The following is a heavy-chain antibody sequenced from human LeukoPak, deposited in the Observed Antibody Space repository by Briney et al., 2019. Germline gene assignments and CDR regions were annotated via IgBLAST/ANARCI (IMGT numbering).Heavy chain of an antibody. Sequence: SETLSLTLTVTGGAIIEKSVYGGWIRQPTGKGLEWIGRIFHSGTTNYNPSLERRVTIAVDTSKNQFSLRLTSVTAADTALYYWGSLTDSWGQGTLVTVSS. CDR3: GSLTDS. V-gene: IGHV4-39*01. CDR1: GGAIIEKSVY. CDR2: IFHSGTT. D-gene: IGHD2-15*01. J-gene: IGHJ4*02.